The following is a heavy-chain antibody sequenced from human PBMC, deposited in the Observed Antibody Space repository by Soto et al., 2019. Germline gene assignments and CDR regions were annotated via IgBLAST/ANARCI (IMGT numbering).Heavy chain of an antibody. CDR2: IYFNGNT. Sequence: QLQLQESGPGLVKPSETLSLTCNVSGVSISDTSYYWGWIRQPPGKGLEWIVTIYFNGNTFYNPSHKSRLTISEDTSKTKFSLRLTSVTAADTAVYYCARQGSYWGQGTLVAVS. CDR1: GVSISDTSYY. CDR3: ARQGSY. J-gene: IGHJ4*02. V-gene: IGHV4-39*01.